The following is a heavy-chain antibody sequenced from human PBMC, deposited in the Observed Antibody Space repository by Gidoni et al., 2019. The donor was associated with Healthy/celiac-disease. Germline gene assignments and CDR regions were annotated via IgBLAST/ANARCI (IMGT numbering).Heavy chain of an antibody. V-gene: IGHV1-2*02. D-gene: IGHD3-10*01. J-gene: IGHJ6*02. CDR3: ARGQVRITDPYYYYGMDV. CDR2: INPNSSGT. CDR1: GYTFTGYY. Sequence: QVQLVQSGAEVKKPGASVKVSCKASGYTFTGYYMHWVRQAPGQGLEWMGWINPNSSGTNYAQKFQGRVTMTRDTSISTAYMELSRLRSDDTAVYYCARGQVRITDPYYYYGMDVWGQGTTVTVSS.